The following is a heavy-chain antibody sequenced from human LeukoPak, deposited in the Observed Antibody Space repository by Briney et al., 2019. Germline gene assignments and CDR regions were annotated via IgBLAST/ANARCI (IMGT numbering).Heavy chain of an antibody. CDR3: ARVWQNNSGVDY. V-gene: IGHV3-48*02. Sequence: GGSLRLSCAASGFTFSDYHINWVRQAPGKGLEWLSYISSTSTSMNYADSVRGRFAISRDNAKNSLYLQMNSLRDEDTAVYYCARVWQNNSGVDYWGQGTLVTVSS. J-gene: IGHJ4*02. CDR1: GFTFSDYH. D-gene: IGHD2-21*01. CDR2: ISSTSTSM.